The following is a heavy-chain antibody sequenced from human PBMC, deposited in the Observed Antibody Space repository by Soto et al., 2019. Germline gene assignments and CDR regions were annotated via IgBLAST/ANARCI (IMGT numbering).Heavy chain of an antibody. CDR1: GGSISSSSYY. Sequence: ETLSLTCTVSGGSISSSSYYWGWIRQPPGKGLEWIGSIYYSGSTYYNPSLKSRVTISVDTSKNQFSLKLSSVTAADTAVYYCARIADYNYYYYYMDVWGKGTTVTVSS. CDR3: ARIADYNYYYYYMDV. D-gene: IGHD2-21*01. J-gene: IGHJ6*03. CDR2: IYYSGST. V-gene: IGHV4-39*01.